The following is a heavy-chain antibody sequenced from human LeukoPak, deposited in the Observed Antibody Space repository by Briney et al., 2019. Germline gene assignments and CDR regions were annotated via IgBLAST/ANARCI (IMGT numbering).Heavy chain of an antibody. CDR3: ERDKGGITGTTRYFDY. D-gene: IGHD1-20*01. CDR1: GGSISSYY. V-gene: IGHV4-4*07. CDR2: IYTSGST. Sequence: PSETLSLTCTVSGGSISSYYWSWIRQPAGKGLEWIGRIYTSGSTNYNPSLKSRVTISVDKSKNQFSLKLSSVTAADTAVYYCERDKGGITGTTRYFDYWGQGTLVTVSS. J-gene: IGHJ4*02.